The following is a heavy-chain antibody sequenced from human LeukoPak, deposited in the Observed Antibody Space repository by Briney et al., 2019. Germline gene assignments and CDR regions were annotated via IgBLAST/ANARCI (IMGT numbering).Heavy chain of an antibody. CDR1: GFTFSSYW. CDR2: INSDGSST. Sequence: QPGGSLRLSCAASGFTFSSYWMHWVRQAPGKGLVWVSRINSDGSSTSYADSVKGRFTISRDDAKNTLYLQMNSLRAEDTAVYYCARGDDYHDSSGYYGAMNYWGQGTLVTVSS. D-gene: IGHD3-22*01. J-gene: IGHJ4*02. V-gene: IGHV3-74*01. CDR3: ARGDDYHDSSGYYGAMNY.